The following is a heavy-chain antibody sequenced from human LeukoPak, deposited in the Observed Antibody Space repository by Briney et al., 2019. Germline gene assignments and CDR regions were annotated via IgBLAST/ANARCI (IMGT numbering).Heavy chain of an antibody. CDR3: ARVRSSGYPPPPAFDY. Sequence: SDTLSLTCTVSGGSISSYYWSWIRQPPGTGLESIGYIYYIGSTNYNPSLKSRVTISVDSSKNQFTQKLSSVTAADTAVYYCARVRSSGYPPPPAFDYWGQGTLVTVSS. J-gene: IGHJ4*02. V-gene: IGHV4-59*07. CDR2: IYYIGST. D-gene: IGHD3-22*01. CDR1: GGSISSYY.